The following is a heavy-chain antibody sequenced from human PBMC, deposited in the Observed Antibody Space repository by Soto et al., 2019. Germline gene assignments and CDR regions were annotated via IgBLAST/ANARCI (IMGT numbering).Heavy chain of an antibody. Sequence: EVQLVESGGGIVQPGGSLRLSCEASGFTFSTFWMHWVRQAPGKGQVWVSRINSDGSSTNYADSVKGRVTISRDNAKNMLYLQMNSLRAEDTAVYYCARDFEYWGQGTLVTVSS. CDR2: INSDGSST. V-gene: IGHV3-74*01. J-gene: IGHJ4*02. CDR3: ARDFEY. CDR1: GFTFSTFW.